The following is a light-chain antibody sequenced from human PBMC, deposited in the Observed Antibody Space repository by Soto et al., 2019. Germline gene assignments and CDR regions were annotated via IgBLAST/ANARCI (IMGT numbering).Light chain of an antibody. CDR2: THN. CDR3: ATWDERLNGWV. J-gene: IGLJ3*02. Sequence: QLVLTQPPSVSGTPGQRVTISCSGGSSNIGGNAVNWYQQLPGAAPKLLIYTHNQRPSGVPDRFSGSKSGTSASLAISGLQSEDEADYYCATWDERLNGWVFGGGTKVTVL. V-gene: IGLV1-44*01. CDR1: SSNIGGNA.